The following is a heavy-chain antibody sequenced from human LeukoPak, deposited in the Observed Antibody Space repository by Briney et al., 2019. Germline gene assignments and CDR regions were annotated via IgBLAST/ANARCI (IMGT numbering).Heavy chain of an antibody. J-gene: IGHJ4*02. Sequence: PGGSLRLSCAASGFTFSSYAMHWVRQAPGKGLEWVAVISYDGSNKYYADSVRGRFTISSDNSKNTLYLQMNSLRVEDTAVYYCARDPTAVANLPQYYLDYWGQGILVTVSS. V-gene: IGHV3-30*04. CDR1: GFTFSSYA. CDR3: ARDPTAVANLPQYYLDY. D-gene: IGHD4-23*01. CDR2: ISYDGSNK.